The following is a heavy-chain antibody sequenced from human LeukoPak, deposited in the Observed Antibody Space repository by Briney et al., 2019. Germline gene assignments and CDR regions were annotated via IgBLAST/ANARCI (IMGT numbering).Heavy chain of an antibody. CDR1: GYTFTSYG. Sequence: ASVKVSCKASGYTFTSYGISWVRQAPGQGLEWMGWISAYNGNTNYAQKLQGRVTMTTDTSMSTAYMELRSLRSDDTAVYYCARGVALSDHGIIDSWGQGTLATVSS. J-gene: IGHJ4*02. CDR3: ARGVALSDHGIIDS. D-gene: IGHD1-1*01. CDR2: ISAYNGNT. V-gene: IGHV1-18*01.